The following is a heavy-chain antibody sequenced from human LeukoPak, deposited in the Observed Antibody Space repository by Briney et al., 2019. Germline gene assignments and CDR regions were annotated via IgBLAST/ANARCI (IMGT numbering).Heavy chain of an antibody. CDR2: IYSGGST. CDR1: GFTVSSNY. V-gene: IGHV3-53*01. Sequence: PGGSLRLSCAASGFTVSSNYMSWVRQAPGKGLEWVSVIYSGGSTYYADSVKGRFTISRDNSKNTLYLQMNSLRAEDTAVYYCASSRRGYSYALDYWGQGTLVTVSS. J-gene: IGHJ4*02. CDR3: ASSRRGYSYALDY. D-gene: IGHD5-18*01.